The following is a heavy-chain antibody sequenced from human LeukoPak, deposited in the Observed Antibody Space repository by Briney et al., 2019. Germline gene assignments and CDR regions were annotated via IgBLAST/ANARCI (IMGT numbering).Heavy chain of an antibody. D-gene: IGHD4-23*01. J-gene: IGHJ2*01. CDR1: GFTFSSYW. CDR2: INADGST. CDR3: ARGGLRWYPDYCYFDL. Sequence: PGGSLRLSCVASGFTFSSYWMHWVRQPPGKGLVWVSRINADGSTTYADSVKGRFTISIDTAKNTLSLQMNSLRDEDTAVYYCARGGLRWYPDYCYFDLWGRRTLVTVSS. V-gene: IGHV3-74*01.